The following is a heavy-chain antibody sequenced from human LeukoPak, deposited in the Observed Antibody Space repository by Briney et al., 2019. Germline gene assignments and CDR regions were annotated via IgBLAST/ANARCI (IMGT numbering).Heavy chain of an antibody. V-gene: IGHV4-59*08. CDR1: DGSISSYY. CDR2: IHSGST. CDR3: ARNWNDDYFEF. D-gene: IGHD1-1*01. J-gene: IGHJ4*02. Sequence: PSETLSLTCTVSDGSISSYYWSWIRQPPGEGLEWIGYIHSGSTDYNPSLKSRVTISVDTSKNQFSLRLSSVTAADTAVYYCARNWNDDYFEFWGQGTLVTVSS.